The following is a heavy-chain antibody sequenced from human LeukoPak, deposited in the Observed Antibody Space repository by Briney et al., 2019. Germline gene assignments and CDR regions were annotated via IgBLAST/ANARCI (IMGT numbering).Heavy chain of an antibody. D-gene: IGHD5-24*01. CDR2: MYTSGDT. Sequence: SETLSLTCSVSDDSISNYWWNWIRQPAGKELEWIGRMYTSGDTNYNPSLKSRVTMSVDTSKNQVSLRLTSVIAADTAVYYCARGSREMATIFDYWGQGTLVTVSS. CDR3: ARGSREMATIFDY. CDR1: DDSISNYW. J-gene: IGHJ4*02. V-gene: IGHV4-4*07.